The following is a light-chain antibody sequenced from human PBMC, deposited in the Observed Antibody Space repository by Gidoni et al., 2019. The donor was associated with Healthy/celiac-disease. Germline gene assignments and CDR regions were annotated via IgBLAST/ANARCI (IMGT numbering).Light chain of an antibody. Sequence: EIVLTQSPGTLSLSPGERATLSCRASQSVSSSNLALYQQKPGQAPRLLIYGASSRATGLPDRFSGSGSGTDFTLTISRLEPEDFAVYYCQQYGSSPPYTFGQGTKLEIK. J-gene: IGKJ2*01. CDR2: GAS. V-gene: IGKV3-20*01. CDR3: QQYGSSPPYT. CDR1: QSVSSSN.